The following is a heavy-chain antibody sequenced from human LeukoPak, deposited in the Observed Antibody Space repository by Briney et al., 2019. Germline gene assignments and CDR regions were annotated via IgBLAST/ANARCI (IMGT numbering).Heavy chain of an antibody. CDR2: IYYSGST. CDR3: ARHLSYAGDHYYDFWSGYYYGYYGMDV. V-gene: IGHV4-39*01. CDR1: GGSISSSSYY. J-gene: IGHJ6*02. D-gene: IGHD3-3*01. Sequence: SETLSLTCTVSGGSISSSSYYWGWIRQPPGKGLEWIGSIYYSGSTYYNPSLKSRVTISVDTSKNQFSLKLSSVTAADTAVYYCARHLSYAGDHYYDFWSGYYYGYYGMDVWGQGTTVTVSS.